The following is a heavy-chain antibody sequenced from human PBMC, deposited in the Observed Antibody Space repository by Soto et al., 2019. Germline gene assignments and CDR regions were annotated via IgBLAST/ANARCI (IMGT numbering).Heavy chain of an antibody. CDR3: ARSDYHGSGRAFDY. V-gene: IGHV4-4*07. CDR1: GGSISSFD. CDR2: IYTSGST. J-gene: IGHJ4*02. Sequence: PLETLSLPCIVSGGSISSFDWNWIRQPAGKGLEWIGRIYTSGSTYYNPSLKGRLAMSVDTSKNQFSLRLSSVTAADTAVYYCARSDYHGSGRAFDYWGQGTPVTVSS. D-gene: IGHD3-10*01.